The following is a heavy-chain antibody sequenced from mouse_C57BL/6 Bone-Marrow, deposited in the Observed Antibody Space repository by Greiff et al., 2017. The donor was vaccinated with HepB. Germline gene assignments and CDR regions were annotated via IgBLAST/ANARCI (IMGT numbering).Heavy chain of an antibody. V-gene: IGHV5-4*01. D-gene: IGHD2-2*01. CDR1: GFTFSSYA. CDR2: ISDGGSYT. CDR3: ARDGGVTTGGFDY. Sequence: EVQLVESGGGLVKPGGSLKLSCAASGFTFSSYAMSWVRQTPEKRLEWVATISDGGSYTYYPDNVKGRFTISRDNAKNNLYLQMSHLKSEDTARYYCARDGGVTTGGFDYWGQGTTLTVSS. J-gene: IGHJ2*01.